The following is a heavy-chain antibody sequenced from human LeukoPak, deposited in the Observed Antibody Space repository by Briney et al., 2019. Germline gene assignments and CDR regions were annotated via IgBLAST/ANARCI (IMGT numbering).Heavy chain of an antibody. D-gene: IGHD4-17*01. CDR1: GGSISSGDYY. Sequence: SETLSLTCTVSGGSISSGDYYWSWIRQPPGKGLEWIGYIYYSGSTYYNPSLKSRVTISVDTSKNQFSLKLSSVTAADTAVYYCARFDYGDYYWFDPWGQGTLVTVSS. CDR2: IYYSGST. V-gene: IGHV4-30-4*01. CDR3: ARFDYGDYYWFDP. J-gene: IGHJ5*02.